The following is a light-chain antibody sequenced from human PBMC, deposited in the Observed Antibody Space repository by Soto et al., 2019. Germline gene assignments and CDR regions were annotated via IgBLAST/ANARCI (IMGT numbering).Light chain of an antibody. CDR2: AAS. CDR3: QQYYSYPRT. V-gene: IGKV1-8*01. Sequence: AIRMTQSPSSFSASTGDRVTITCRASQGISSYLAWYQQKPGKAPKLLIYAASTLQSGVPSRFSGSGSGTDFTLTISCMQSADFAHYSCQQYYSYPRTFGQGTKVDIK. J-gene: IGKJ1*01. CDR1: QGISSY.